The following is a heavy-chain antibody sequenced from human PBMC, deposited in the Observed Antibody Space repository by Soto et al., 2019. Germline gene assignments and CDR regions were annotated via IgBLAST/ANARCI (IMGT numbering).Heavy chain of an antibody. CDR2: ISAYNGDA. J-gene: IGHJ6*03. V-gene: IGHV1-18*01. D-gene: IGHD3-3*01. CDR3: ARVQGDFWSGYPREYYYYYTEV. Sequence: ASGKVSCRASGYTIASYCISWVRQAPGQGLEWMGWISAYNGDANYAQKLQGRVTMTTDTSTSTAYMELRSLRSDDTAVYYCARVQGDFWSGYPREYYYYYTEVLGKGTTVTVSS. CDR1: GYTIASYC.